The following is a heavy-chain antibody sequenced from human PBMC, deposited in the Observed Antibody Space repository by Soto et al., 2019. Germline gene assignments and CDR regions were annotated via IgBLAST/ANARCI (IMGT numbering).Heavy chain of an antibody. J-gene: IGHJ4*02. CDR3: ALNGIAARPPIIYYFDY. CDR2: ISGSGGST. CDR1: GFTFSSYA. Sequence: GGSLRLSCAASGFTFSSYAMSWVRQAPGKGLEWVSAISGSGGSTYYADSVKGRFTISRDNSKNTLYLQMNSLRAEDTAVYYCALNGIAARPPIIYYFDYWGQGTLVTVSS. V-gene: IGHV3-23*01. D-gene: IGHD6-6*01.